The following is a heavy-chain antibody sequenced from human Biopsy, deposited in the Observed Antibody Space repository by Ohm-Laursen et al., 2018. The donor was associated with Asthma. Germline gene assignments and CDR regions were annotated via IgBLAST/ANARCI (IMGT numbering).Heavy chain of an antibody. D-gene: IGHD6-6*01. Sequence: SLRLSCAASGITFSTYGMHWVRQAPGKGLAWVSFIWYDGRKKTYADSVKGRFTISRDNSKNNHYLQMNSLRAEDTAVYYCARKIAARGGMGVWGQGTTVTVSS. CDR1: GITFSTYG. J-gene: IGHJ6*02. V-gene: IGHV3-33*01. CDR3: ARKIAARGGMGV. CDR2: IWYDGRKK.